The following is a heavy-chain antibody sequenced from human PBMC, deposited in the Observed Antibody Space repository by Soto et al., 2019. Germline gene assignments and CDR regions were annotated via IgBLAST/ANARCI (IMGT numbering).Heavy chain of an antibody. V-gene: IGHV4-39*01. D-gene: IGHD2-21*02. CDR1: DGSFNSRRYY. CDR3: ASGAYCRSDCYSQLFDL. J-gene: IGHJ4*02. CDR2: IYYSGTT. Sequence: SETLSLTCTVSDGSFNSRRYYWGWIRQPPGKGLEWIGSIYYSGTTYYNPSLNSRVTISVDASKNQFSLKLSSVTAADTAVYSCASGAYCRSDCYSQLFDLWGQPTLVTVSS.